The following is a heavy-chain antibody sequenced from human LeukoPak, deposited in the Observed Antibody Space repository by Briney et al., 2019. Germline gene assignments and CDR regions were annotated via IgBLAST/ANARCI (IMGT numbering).Heavy chain of an antibody. D-gene: IGHD3-22*01. V-gene: IGHV1-18*01. CDR2: ISAYNGNT. CDR3: ARDGYSDSSGYYDAFDI. Sequence: GGSVKVSCKASGYPFASYGVSRVRQAPGQGLEWMGWISAYNGNTNYVQKFQGRVTMTTDTSTSTAYMELRSLRSDDTAVYYCARDGYSDSSGYYDAFDIWGQGTMVTVSS. CDR1: GYPFASYG. J-gene: IGHJ3*02.